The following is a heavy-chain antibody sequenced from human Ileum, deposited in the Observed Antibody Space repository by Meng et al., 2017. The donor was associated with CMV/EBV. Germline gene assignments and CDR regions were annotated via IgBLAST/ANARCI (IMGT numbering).Heavy chain of an antibody. V-gene: IGHV4-4*07. CDR1: SDSISSNF. CDR2: IYSSGST. Sequence: VRLQESGSGLLKPSSTLSLTCTVSSDSISSNFWSWIRQPAGKGLEWIGRIYSSGSTFYNPSLKSRVTMSVDTSKNQFSLSLASVTAADTAIYFCAREESVGIAVTGTFDYWGQGILVTVSS. CDR3: AREESVGIAVTGTFDY. D-gene: IGHD6-19*01. J-gene: IGHJ4*02.